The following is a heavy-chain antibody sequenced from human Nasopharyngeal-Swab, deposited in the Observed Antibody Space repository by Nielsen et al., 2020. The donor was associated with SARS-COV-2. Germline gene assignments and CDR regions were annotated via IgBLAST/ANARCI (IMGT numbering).Heavy chain of an antibody. J-gene: IGHJ6*02. Sequence: GESLKISWAASGFTFRSHGMHWDRQAPGKGPGWGGGIPYDGSNKYYADSVKGRFTISRDNSKNTLYLQMNSLRAEDTAVYYCAKEAGYYDILTGYYLSLGYGMDVWGQGTTVTVSS. CDR1: GFTFRSHG. D-gene: IGHD3-9*01. CDR2: IPYDGSNK. V-gene: IGHV3-30*18. CDR3: AKEAGYYDILTGYYLSLGYGMDV.